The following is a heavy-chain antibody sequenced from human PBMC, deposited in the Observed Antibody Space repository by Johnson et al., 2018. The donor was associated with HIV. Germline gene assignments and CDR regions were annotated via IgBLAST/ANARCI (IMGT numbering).Heavy chain of an antibody. CDR3: ATHQPEDYYYNKYAFDV. Sequence: GSLRLSCAGSGFTFRRYGMSWVRQAPGKGPEWVSTIGGSGVNTYYADSVKGRFTISRDNSKNTLYLQMNSLRAEDTALYYCATHQPEDYYYNKYAFDVWGQGTMVTVSS. V-gene: IGHV3-23*01. J-gene: IGHJ3*01. D-gene: IGHD3-22*01. CDR1: GFTFRRYG. CDR2: IGGSGVNT.